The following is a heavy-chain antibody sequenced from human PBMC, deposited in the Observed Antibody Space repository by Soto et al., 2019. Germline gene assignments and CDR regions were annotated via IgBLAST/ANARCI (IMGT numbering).Heavy chain of an antibody. Sequence: QVQLVESGGGVVQPGRSLRLSCAASGFTFSSYGMHWVRQAPGKGLEWVAVISYDGSNKYYADSVKGRFTISRDNSKITLYLQMNSLRAEDTAVYYCAKDLLAMIVVVITHDAFDIWGQGTMVTVSS. CDR3: AKDLLAMIVVVITHDAFDI. CDR2: ISYDGSNK. D-gene: IGHD3-22*01. J-gene: IGHJ3*02. CDR1: GFTFSSYG. V-gene: IGHV3-30*18.